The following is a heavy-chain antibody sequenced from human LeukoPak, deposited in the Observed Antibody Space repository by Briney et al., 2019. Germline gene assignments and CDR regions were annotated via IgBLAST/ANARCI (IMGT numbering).Heavy chain of an antibody. D-gene: IGHD6-19*01. CDR1: GGTFSSYA. J-gene: IGHJ4*02. Sequence: ASVKVSCKASGGTFSSYATSWVRQAPGQGLEWMGGIIPIFGTANYAQKFQGRVTITADKSTSTAYMELSSLRSEDTAVYYCARDGLGGWFDYWGQGTLVTVSS. CDR3: ARDGLGGWFDY. V-gene: IGHV1-69*06. CDR2: IIPIFGTA.